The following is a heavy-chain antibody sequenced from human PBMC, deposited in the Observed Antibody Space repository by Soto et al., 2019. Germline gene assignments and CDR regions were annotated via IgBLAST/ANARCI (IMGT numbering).Heavy chain of an antibody. CDR3: ARIKGLRRHGAVDI. V-gene: IGHV4-34*02. CDR2: INHSGSN. J-gene: IGHJ3*02. CDR1: GGSFSGYY. Sequence: QVQLQQWGAGLLKPSETLSLSCSISGGSFSGYYWGWIRQSPGKGLEWLGQINHSGSNHPIPSLESRVIISVDTSKNLFALNLTSVTAADTAVYFCARIKGLRRHGAVDIWGQGTRVTVSS. D-gene: IGHD3-10*01.